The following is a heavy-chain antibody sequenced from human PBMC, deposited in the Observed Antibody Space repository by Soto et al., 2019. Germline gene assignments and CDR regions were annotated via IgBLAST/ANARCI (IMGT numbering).Heavy chain of an antibody. CDR1: GDTFNFYS. CDR3: ASSYGSGYRAFDY. J-gene: IGHJ4*02. D-gene: IGHD3-10*01. Sequence: QVQLVQSGAEVMRPGSSVKVSCKASGDTFNFYSINWERQAPRLGLEWMGRVNPIVSMSNYAQKFQGRVTMTADKSTCTAYMELSSLRSEDTAIYYCASSYGSGYRAFDYWGQGALVTVSS. V-gene: IGHV1-69*02. CDR2: VNPIVSMS.